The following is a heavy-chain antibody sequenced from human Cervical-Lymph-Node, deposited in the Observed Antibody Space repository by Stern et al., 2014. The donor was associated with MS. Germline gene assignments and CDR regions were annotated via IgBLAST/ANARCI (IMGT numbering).Heavy chain of an antibody. J-gene: IGHJ4*02. CDR2: IVPMFGTT. Sequence: VQLVESGAEVKKPGSSVKVSCKASGGTFISYAISWVRQAPGQGLEWMGDIVPMFGTTNYAQNFQDRVTITADKSTSTAYMEVSSLKSEDTAVYYCAGPRYNSWGQGTLVIVSS. CDR1: GGTFISYA. D-gene: IGHD5-18*01. CDR3: AGPRYNS. V-gene: IGHV1-69*06.